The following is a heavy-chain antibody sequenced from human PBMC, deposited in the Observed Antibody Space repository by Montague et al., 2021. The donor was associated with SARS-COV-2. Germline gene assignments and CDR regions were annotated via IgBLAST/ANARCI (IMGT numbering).Heavy chain of an antibody. CDR3: ASHCGGGRCYFGMDV. D-gene: IGHD2-15*01. V-gene: IGHV4-34*01. CDR2: ISHGGGT. J-gene: IGHJ6*02. CDR1: GASFSSY. Sequence: SETLSLTCDVYGASFSSYWSWIRQPPGRGLEWVGQISHGGGTNYNPSLXIRVTISVDTSKNQVSLKLSSVTAADTAVYYCASHCGGGRCYFGMDVWGQGTTVTVSS.